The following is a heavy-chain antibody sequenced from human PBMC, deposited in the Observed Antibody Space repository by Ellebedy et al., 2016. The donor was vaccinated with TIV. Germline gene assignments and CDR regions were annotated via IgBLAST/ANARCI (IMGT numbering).Heavy chain of an antibody. D-gene: IGHD6-6*01. Sequence: GGSLRLXCAASGFTFRGFGMHWVRQAPGKGLEWLAVMWYDGSNQYYAASVKGRFTISRDNSQNTLYLHMNTLRVEDTAVYYCARAKSQYDRSSLDFWGQGTLVTVSS. CDR2: MWYDGSNQ. CDR1: GFTFRGFG. V-gene: IGHV3-33*01. CDR3: ARAKSQYDRSSLDF. J-gene: IGHJ4*02.